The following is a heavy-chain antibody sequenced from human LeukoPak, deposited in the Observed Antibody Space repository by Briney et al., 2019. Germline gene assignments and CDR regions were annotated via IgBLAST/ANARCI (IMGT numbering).Heavy chain of an antibody. CDR1: GGSISSYY. V-gene: IGHV4-34*01. Sequence: SEILSLTCTVSGGSISSYYWSWIRQPPGKGLEWIGEINHSGSTNYNPSLKSRVTISVDTSKNQFSLKLSSVTAADTAVYYCANRPYYYDSSLGAFDIWGQGTMVTVSS. J-gene: IGHJ3*02. CDR3: ANRPYYYDSSLGAFDI. CDR2: INHSGST. D-gene: IGHD3-22*01.